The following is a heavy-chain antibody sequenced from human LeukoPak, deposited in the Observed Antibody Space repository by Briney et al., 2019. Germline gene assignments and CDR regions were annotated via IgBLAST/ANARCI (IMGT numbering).Heavy chain of an antibody. CDR3: ARAEVEMATIFFDY. CDR1: GFTFSSYS. D-gene: IGHD5-24*01. CDR2: ISSSSSYI. J-gene: IGHJ4*02. Sequence: GGSLRLSCAASGFTFSSYSVNWVRQAPGKGLEWVSSISSSSSYIYYADSVKGRFTISRDNAKNSLYLQMNSLRAEDTAVYYCARAEVEMATIFFDYWGQGTLVTVSS. V-gene: IGHV3-21*01.